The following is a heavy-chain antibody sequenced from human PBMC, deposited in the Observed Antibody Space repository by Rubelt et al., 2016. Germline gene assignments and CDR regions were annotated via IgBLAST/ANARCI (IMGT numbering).Heavy chain of an antibody. V-gene: IGHV3-48*04. D-gene: IGHD2-21*01. CDR3: ARDFMWAFDV. J-gene: IGHJ3*01. CDR1: GFTFNTYN. Sequence: EVQLVESGGGLVEPGGSLRLSCAASGFTFNTYNMNWVRQAPGKGLEWVSYINKNGVPTFYADSVKGRFTISRDNAKNSLVLQMNSLGAEDTALYYCARDFMWAFDVWGQGTMVTVSS. CDR2: INKNGVPT.